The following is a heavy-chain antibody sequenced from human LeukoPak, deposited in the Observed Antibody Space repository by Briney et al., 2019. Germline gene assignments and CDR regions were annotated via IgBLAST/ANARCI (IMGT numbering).Heavy chain of an antibody. J-gene: IGHJ4*02. D-gene: IGHD3-22*01. Sequence: PGGSLRLSCAASGFTFSSYWMSWVRQAPGKGLEWVANIKQEGSEKYYVDSVKGRFTISRDNAKNSLYLQMNSLRAEDTAVYYCVRDPNYYDSSGYYFDYWGQGTLVTVSS. CDR1: GFTFSSYW. CDR2: IKQEGSEK. V-gene: IGHV3-7*01. CDR3: VRDPNYYDSSGYYFDY.